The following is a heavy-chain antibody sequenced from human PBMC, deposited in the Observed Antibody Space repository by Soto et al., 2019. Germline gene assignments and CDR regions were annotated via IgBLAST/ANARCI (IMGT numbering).Heavy chain of an antibody. V-gene: IGHV3-66*01. Sequence: PGGSLRLSCAASGFTVSSNYMNWVRQAPGKGLEWVSIIYKDGSIYYADSVKGRFTISRDNSKSTAYLQMNSLRADDTAVYYCARTRAGTGNYFDYWGQETLVTVSS. CDR3: ARTRAGTGNYFDY. CDR2: IYKDGSI. D-gene: IGHD6-13*01. CDR1: GFTVSSNY. J-gene: IGHJ4*02.